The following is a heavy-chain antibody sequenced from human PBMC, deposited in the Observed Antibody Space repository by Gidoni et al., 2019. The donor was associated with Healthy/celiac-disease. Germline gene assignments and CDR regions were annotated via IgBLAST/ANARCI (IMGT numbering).Heavy chain of an antibody. Sequence: QVQLQESGPGLVMPSQTLSLTCTVSGGSISSGGYYWCWIRQYPGKGMGWIGYIYSSGSTYYNPSLKSRVTISVETSKNQVALKVSSVSAADTAVYYCARGGATRPLRDWGQGTLVTVSS. V-gene: IGHV4-31*03. CDR2: IYSSGST. CDR1: GGSISSGGYY. D-gene: IGHD5-12*01. CDR3: ARGGATRPLRD. J-gene: IGHJ4*02.